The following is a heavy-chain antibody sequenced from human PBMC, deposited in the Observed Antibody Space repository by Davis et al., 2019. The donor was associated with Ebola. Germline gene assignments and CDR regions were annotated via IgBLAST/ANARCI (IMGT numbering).Heavy chain of an antibody. V-gene: IGHV3-11*01. CDR1: GFSISDYY. CDR2: IDEKGAK. CDR3: ATFNWYYMDV. D-gene: IGHD5-24*01. J-gene: IGHJ6*03. Sequence: PGGSLRLSCAASGFSISDYYMSWIRQAPGRGLEWVSFIDEKGAKFHADSVRGRFTISRDNAKNTLYLQMNSLRAEDTAVYFCATFNWYYMDVWGKGTRVTVSS.